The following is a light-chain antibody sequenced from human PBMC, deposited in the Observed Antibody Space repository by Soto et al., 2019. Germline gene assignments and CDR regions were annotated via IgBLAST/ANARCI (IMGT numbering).Light chain of an antibody. V-gene: IGKV1-5*01. CDR2: DAS. Sequence: DIQMTQSPSTLSASVGDRVTITCRASQTFGRWLAWFQQKPGKAPNLLIFDASSLESGVPPRFSGSGSGTEFTLTISSLQPDDFATYYCQQHANYPITFGGGTKVDIK. J-gene: IGKJ4*01. CDR1: QTFGRW. CDR3: QQHANYPIT.